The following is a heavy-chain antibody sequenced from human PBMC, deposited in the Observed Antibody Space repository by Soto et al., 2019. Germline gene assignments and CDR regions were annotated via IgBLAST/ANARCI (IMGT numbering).Heavy chain of an antibody. Sequence: EVQLAESGGGLAQPGGSLRLSCAASGFTLSGYAMDWVRQAPGKGLEYVSGISSNGVGTYYANSVQGRFTISRDNSKNTVYLQMGSLRPEDMGVYYCARRARPGFYYMVVWGKGTTVTVSS. CDR3: ARRARPGFYYMVV. J-gene: IGHJ6*03. D-gene: IGHD6-6*01. CDR2: ISSNGVGT. CDR1: GFTLSGYA. V-gene: IGHV3-64*01.